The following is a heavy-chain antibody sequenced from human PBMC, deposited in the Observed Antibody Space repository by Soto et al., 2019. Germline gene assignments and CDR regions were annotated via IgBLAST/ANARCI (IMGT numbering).Heavy chain of an antibody. Sequence: KPSETLSLTCVFSVGSFSTYYYNWIRQSPGKGLEWIGEINHSGNNNYSPSLKSRVTMSLDTSKNQFSLKLTSVTAADTAVYYCARGGSNDWQVAFDIWGQGTMVTVSS. CDR3: ARGGSNDWQVAFDI. J-gene: IGHJ3*02. D-gene: IGHD3-9*01. CDR2: INHSGNN. CDR1: VGSFSTYY. V-gene: IGHV4-34*01.